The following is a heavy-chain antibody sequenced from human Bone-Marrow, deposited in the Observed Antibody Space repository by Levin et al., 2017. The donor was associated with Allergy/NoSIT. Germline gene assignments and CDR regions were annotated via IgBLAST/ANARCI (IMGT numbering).Heavy chain of an antibody. CDR3: AKDAIRGSDQPYYFDY. CDR1: GLTFSSYA. CDR2: ISSSGGST. J-gene: IGHJ4*02. D-gene: IGHD6-19*01. V-gene: IGHV3-23*01. Sequence: GASVKVSCAASGLTFSSYAMSWVRQAPGKGLEWVSTISSSGGSTYYANSVKGRFTISRDNSKSTVYLQMNSLRAEDTAVYFCAKDAIRGSDQPYYFDYWGQGTLVTASS.